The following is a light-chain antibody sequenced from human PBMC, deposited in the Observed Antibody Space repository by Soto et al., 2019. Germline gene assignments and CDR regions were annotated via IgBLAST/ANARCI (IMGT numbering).Light chain of an antibody. Sequence: EIVLTQSPGTLSLSPGERATLSCRTSRSLSSSYVVWYQQKPGQAPRLLIYAASRRATGIPDRFSGSGSATEYTLTIRRLEPEDCAVYYCQQQGTFGQGTKLEIK. CDR3: QQQGT. J-gene: IGKJ2*01. CDR1: RSLSSSY. CDR2: AAS. V-gene: IGKV3-20*01.